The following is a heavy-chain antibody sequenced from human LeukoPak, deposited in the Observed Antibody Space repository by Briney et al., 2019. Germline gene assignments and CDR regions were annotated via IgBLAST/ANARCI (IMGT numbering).Heavy chain of an antibody. CDR3: ARDYDFWSGYIDY. V-gene: IGHV1-2*02. CDR2: INHNSGGT. D-gene: IGHD3-3*01. J-gene: IGHJ4*02. CDR1: GYTFTGYY. Sequence: ASVKVSCKASGYTFTGYYMHWVRQAPGQGLEWMGWINHNSGGTNYAQKFQGRVTMTRDTSISTAYMELSRLRSDDTAVYYCARDYDFWSGYIDYWGQGTLVTVSS.